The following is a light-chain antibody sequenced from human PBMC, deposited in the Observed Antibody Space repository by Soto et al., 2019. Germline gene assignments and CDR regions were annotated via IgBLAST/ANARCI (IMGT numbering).Light chain of an antibody. Sequence: EIVMTQSPATLSVSPGERATLSCRASQSVSSNLAWYQQKPGQAPRLLIYGASTRATGIPARFSGSGSGTEFTLTLSSPQSEDFAIYYCQQYNNWPPWTFGQGTKVEIK. CDR1: QSVSSN. V-gene: IGKV3-15*01. CDR2: GAS. CDR3: QQYNNWPPWT. J-gene: IGKJ1*01.